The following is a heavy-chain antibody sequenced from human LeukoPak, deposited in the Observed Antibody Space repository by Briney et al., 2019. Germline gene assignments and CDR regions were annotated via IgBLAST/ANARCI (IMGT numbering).Heavy chain of an antibody. D-gene: IGHD3-10*01. CDR3: AKDRIRILWFGDHEAFDI. CDR1: GFTFSSYG. CDR2: VSYDGSNK. J-gene: IGHJ3*02. V-gene: IGHV3-30*18. Sequence: PGRSLRLSCAASGFTFSSYGMHWVRQAPGKGLEWVAVVSYDGSNKYYADSMKGRFTISRDNSKNTLYLQMNSLRAGDTAVYYCAKDRIRILWFGDHEAFDIWGQGTMVTVSS.